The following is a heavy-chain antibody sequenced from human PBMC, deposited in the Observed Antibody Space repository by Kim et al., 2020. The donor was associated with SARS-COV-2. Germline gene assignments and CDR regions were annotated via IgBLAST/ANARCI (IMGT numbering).Heavy chain of an antibody. CDR1: GFTFSSYG. D-gene: IGHD3-22*01. CDR3: AKDRPALPRAKGYGYYYDSSGYPNAFDI. V-gene: IGHV3-30*18. CDR2: ISYDGSNK. J-gene: IGHJ3*02. Sequence: GGSLRLSCAASGFTFSSYGMHWVRQAPGKGLEWVAVISYDGSNKYYADSVKGRFTISRDNSKNTLYLQMNSLRAEDTAVYYCAKDRPALPRAKGYGYYYDSSGYPNAFDIWGQGTMVTVSS.